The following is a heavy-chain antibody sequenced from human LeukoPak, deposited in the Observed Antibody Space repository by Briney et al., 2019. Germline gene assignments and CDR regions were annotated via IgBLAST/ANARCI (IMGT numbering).Heavy chain of an antibody. J-gene: IGHJ4*02. CDR3: ARVVYYYDSSGYYPSDY. CDR2: IYHSGST. CDR1: GYSISSGYY. Sequence: PSETLSLTCAVSGYSISSGYYWGWIRQPPGKGLEWIGSIYHSGSTYYNPSLKSRVTISVDTSKNQFSLKLSSVTAADTAVYYCARVVYYYDSSGYYPSDYWGQGTLVTVSS. D-gene: IGHD3-22*01. V-gene: IGHV4-38-2*01.